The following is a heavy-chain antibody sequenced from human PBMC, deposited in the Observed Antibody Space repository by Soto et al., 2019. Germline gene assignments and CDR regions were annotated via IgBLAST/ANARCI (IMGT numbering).Heavy chain of an antibody. CDR2: ISGSGGST. CDR3: AKDDDFWSGYPPVFDY. J-gene: IGHJ4*02. CDR1: GFTFSSYA. Sequence: GGSLRLSCAASGFTFSSYAMSWVRQAPGKGLEWVSAISGSGGSTYYADSVKGRFTISRDNSKSTLYLQMNSLRAEDTAVYYCAKDDDFWSGYPPVFDYWGQGTLVTVSS. V-gene: IGHV3-23*01. D-gene: IGHD3-3*01.